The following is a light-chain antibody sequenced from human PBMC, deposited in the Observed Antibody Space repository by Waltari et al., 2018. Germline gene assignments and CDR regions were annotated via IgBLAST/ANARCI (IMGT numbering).Light chain of an antibody. CDR1: NLGSKS. CDR3: QVWDSSSDHNV. J-gene: IGLJ6*01. V-gene: IGLV3-21*04. Sequence: SYVLTQPPSVSVAPGKPARITCGGNNLGSKSVHWYQQKPGQAPVLVIYYDSDRPSGIPERFSGSNSGNTATLTISRVEAGDEADYYCQVWDSSSDHNVFGSGTKVTVL. CDR2: YDS.